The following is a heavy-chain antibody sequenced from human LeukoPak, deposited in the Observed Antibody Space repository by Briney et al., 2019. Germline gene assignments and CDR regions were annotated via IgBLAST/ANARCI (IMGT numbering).Heavy chain of an antibody. V-gene: IGHV3-21*01. CDR3: AKGQMVYAMIISFDY. CDR2: ISSISSSI. D-gene: IGHD2-8*01. CDR1: GFTFGTYS. J-gene: IGHJ4*02. Sequence: GGSLRLSCAASGFTFGTYSMNWVRQAPGKGLEWVSSISSISSSIYYSDSVKGRFTISRDNSKNTLYLQMNSLRAEDTAVYYCAKGQMVYAMIISFDYWGQGTLVTVSS.